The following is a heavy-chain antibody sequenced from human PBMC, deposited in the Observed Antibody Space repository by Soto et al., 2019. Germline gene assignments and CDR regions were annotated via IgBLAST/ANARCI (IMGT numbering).Heavy chain of an antibody. V-gene: IGHV4-39*01. CDR1: HGSITRSTFY. J-gene: IGHJ5*02. Sequence: PSETLSLTCTVSHGSITRSTFYWGWIRQPPGKGLECIGSVHYTGNTYYNPSLKSRVTISIDSSKNHLYLKLSSVTAADTAVYFCARHRYSGDSSAYYGTWGQVALVTVSS. CDR3: ARHRYSGDSSAYYGT. CDR2: VHYTGNT. D-gene: IGHD6-19*01.